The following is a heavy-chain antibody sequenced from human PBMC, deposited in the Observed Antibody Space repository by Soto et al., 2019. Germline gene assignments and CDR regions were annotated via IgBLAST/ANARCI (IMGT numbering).Heavy chain of an antibody. Sequence: QVNLVQSGAEVKKPGASVKVSCKASGYNFNGYYIHWVRQAPGQGLERMGWMNPNTGGANYAQKFQVKGIMTTDTSISTAYLELRNLTSDATAVYYCAKVISTIGSKQWLAQTKHQALDYWGQGTLVTVSS. D-gene: IGHD6-19*01. CDR3: AKVISTIGSKQWLAQTKHQALDY. CDR2: MNPNTGGA. V-gene: IGHV1-2*02. CDR1: GYNFNGYY. J-gene: IGHJ4*02.